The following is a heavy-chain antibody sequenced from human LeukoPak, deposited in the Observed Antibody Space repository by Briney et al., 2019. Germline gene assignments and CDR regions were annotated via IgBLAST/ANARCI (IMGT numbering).Heavy chain of an antibody. CDR2: INPSGGST. CDR1: GYTFTSYY. J-gene: IGHJ5*02. CDR3: ARGNGYYDSSGRERAWFDP. Sequence: ASVKVSCKASGYTFTSYYMHWVRQAPGQGLEWMGIINPSGGSTSYAQKFQGRVTMTRDTSTSTVYMELSSLRSEDTAVYYCARGNGYYDSSGRERAWFDPWGQGTLVTVSS. D-gene: IGHD3-22*01. V-gene: IGHV1-46*03.